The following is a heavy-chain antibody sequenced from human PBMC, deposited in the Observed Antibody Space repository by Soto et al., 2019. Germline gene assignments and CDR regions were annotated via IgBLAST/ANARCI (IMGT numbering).Heavy chain of an antibody. CDR3: AKAGSREQWLGQRPFDY. V-gene: IGHV3-23*01. CDR1: GFTFSSYA. Sequence: EVQLLESGGGLVQPGGSLRLSCAASGFTFSSYAMSWVRQAPGKGLEWVSAISGSGGSTYYADSVKGRFTISRDNSKNTLYLKMNSLRAEDTAVYYCAKAGSREQWLGQRPFDYWGQGTLVTVSS. J-gene: IGHJ4*02. CDR2: ISGSGGST. D-gene: IGHD6-19*01.